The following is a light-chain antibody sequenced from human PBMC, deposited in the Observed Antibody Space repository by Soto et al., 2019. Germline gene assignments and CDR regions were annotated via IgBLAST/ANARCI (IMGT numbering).Light chain of an antibody. J-gene: IGKJ1*01. Sequence: DVQMTQSPSTLSASVGDRVTITCRASQSIGSWVAWYQQKPGKAPKLLIYDASSLESGVPSRFSGSGSGTEFTLTISSLQPDDFATYYCQQYNSYWTFGQGTKVEVQ. CDR1: QSIGSW. V-gene: IGKV1-5*01. CDR2: DAS. CDR3: QQYNSYWT.